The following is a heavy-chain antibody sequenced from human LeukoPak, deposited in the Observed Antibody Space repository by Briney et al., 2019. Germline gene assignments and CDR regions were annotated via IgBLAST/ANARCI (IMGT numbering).Heavy chain of an antibody. CDR3: ARGQLVQAFDY. J-gene: IGHJ4*02. D-gene: IGHD6-13*01. CDR1: GGSFSGYY. CDR2: INHSGST. Sequence: SETLSLTCAVYGGSFSGYYWSWIRQPPGKGLEWIGEINHSGSTNYNPSLKSRVTISVDTSKNQFSLKLSSVTAADTAVYYCARGQLVQAFDYWGQGTLVTVSS. V-gene: IGHV4-34*01.